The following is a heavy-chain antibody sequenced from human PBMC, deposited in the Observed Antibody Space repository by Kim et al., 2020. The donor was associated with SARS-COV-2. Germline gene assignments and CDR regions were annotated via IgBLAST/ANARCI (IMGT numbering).Heavy chain of an antibody. D-gene: IGHD5-18*01. CDR2: IYSGGST. Sequence: GGSLRLSCAASGFTVSSNYMSWVRQAPGKGLEWVSVIYSGGSTNYADSVKGRCTISRDNSKNTLYLQINSRRAEETAVYYCGRDVIKNTAMGHYYDYGR. CDR3: GRDVIKNTAMGHYYDYGR. J-gene: IGHJ6*01. CDR1: GFTVSSNY. V-gene: IGHV3-66*01.